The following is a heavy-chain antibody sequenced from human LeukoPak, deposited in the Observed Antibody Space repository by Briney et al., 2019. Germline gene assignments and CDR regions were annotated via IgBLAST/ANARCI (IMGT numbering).Heavy chain of an antibody. V-gene: IGHV4-34*01. D-gene: IGHD3-10*01. CDR3: ARSGSYYPNYYFDY. CDR1: GGSFSGYY. Sequence: SETLSLTCAVYGGSFSGYYWSWIRQPPGKGLEWIGEINHSGSTYYNPSLKSRVTISVDTSKNQFSLKLSSVTAADTAVYYCARSGSYYPNYYFDYWGQGTLVTVSS. J-gene: IGHJ4*02. CDR2: INHSGST.